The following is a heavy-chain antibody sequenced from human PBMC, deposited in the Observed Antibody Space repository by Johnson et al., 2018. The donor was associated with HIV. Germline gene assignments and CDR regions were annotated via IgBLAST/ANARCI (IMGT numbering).Heavy chain of an antibody. V-gene: IGHV3-30*04. Sequence: QVQLVESGGGVVQPGRSLRLSCAASGFTFSSYAMHWVRQAPAKGLEWVAVISYDGSDKYYADSVKGRFTISRDSSKNTLYLQMNSLRAEDTAVYYCARGRRIQLWLLADAFDIWGQGTMVTVSS. D-gene: IGHD5-18*01. J-gene: IGHJ3*02. CDR1: GFTFSSYA. CDR2: ISYDGSDK. CDR3: ARGRRIQLWLLADAFDI.